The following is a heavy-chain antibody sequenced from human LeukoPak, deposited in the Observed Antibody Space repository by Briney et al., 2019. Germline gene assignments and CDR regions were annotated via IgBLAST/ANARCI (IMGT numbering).Heavy chain of an antibody. Sequence: GGSLRLSCAASGFTFSSYAMSWVRQAPGKGLEWVSGISGSGGSTYYADSVKGRFTISRDNSKNTLYLQMNSLRAEDTAVYYCAKDDDYVWGSYRKEDYFDYWGQGTLVTVSS. CDR1: GFTFSSYA. J-gene: IGHJ4*02. CDR3: AKDDDYVWGSYRKEDYFDY. V-gene: IGHV3-23*01. CDR2: ISGSGGST. D-gene: IGHD3-16*02.